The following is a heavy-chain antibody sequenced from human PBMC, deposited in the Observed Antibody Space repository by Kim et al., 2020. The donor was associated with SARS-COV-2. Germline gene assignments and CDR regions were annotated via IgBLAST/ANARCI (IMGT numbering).Heavy chain of an antibody. D-gene: IGHD3-10*01. V-gene: IGHV4-39*01. Sequence: PSLKSRVTRSVYTSKNQFSLKLSSVTAADTAVYYCARCSITMVRVVLDYWGQGTLVTVSS. J-gene: IGHJ4*02. CDR3: ARCSITMVRVVLDY.